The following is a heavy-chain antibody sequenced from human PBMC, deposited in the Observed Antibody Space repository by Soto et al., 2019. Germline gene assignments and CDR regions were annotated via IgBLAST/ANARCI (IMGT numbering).Heavy chain of an antibody. J-gene: IGHJ3*02. V-gene: IGHV3-7*04. Sequence: PGGSLRLSCAGAGFTFNMYWMNWVRQAPGKGLEWVASIKPDGGEKHYVDSVKGRFTISRDNARNSLSLQMNSLRAEDTAVYYCARALMMVTTQDGFDIWGQGTMVTVSS. CDR3: ARALMMVTTQDGFDI. D-gene: IGHD2-21*02. CDR2: IKPDGGEK. CDR1: GFTFNMYW.